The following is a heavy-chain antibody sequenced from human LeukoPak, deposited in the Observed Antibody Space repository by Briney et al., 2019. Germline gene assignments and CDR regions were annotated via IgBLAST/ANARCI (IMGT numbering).Heavy chain of an antibody. CDR1: GFTFSGSA. J-gene: IGHJ6*03. CDR2: IRSKANSYAT. D-gene: IGHD6-6*01. CDR3: TRPPFDSSSYNYMDV. Sequence: GGSLKLSCAASGFTFSGSAMHWVRQASGKGLEWVGRIRSKANSYATAYAASVKGRFTISRDDSKNTAYLQMNSLKTEDTAVYYCTRPPFDSSSYNYMDVWGKGTTVTVSS. V-gene: IGHV3-73*01.